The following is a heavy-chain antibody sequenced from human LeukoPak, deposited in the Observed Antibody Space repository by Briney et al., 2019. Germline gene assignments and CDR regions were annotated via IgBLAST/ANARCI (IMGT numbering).Heavy chain of an antibody. J-gene: IGHJ5*02. D-gene: IGHD2-15*01. Sequence: SETLSLTCAVYGGSFSGYYWSWIRQPPGKGLEWIGEINHSGSTNYNTSLKSRVTISVDTSKNQFSLKLSSVTAADTAVYYCARAGVVVAATPTGWFDPWGQGTLVTVSS. CDR3: ARAGVVVAATPTGWFDP. CDR2: INHSGST. CDR1: GGSFSGYY. V-gene: IGHV4-34*01.